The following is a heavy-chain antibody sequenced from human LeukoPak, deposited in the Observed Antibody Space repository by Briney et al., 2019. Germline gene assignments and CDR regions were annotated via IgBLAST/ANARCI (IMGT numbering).Heavy chain of an antibody. D-gene: IGHD3-10*01. V-gene: IGHV4-31*03. CDR3: ARNFESYNAFDL. J-gene: IGHJ3*01. CDR1: GGSINSADYY. Sequence: SETLSLTCTVSGGSINSADYYWSWIRQHPGKGLEWLRYISYSGSTYYNPSLKSRVTISVDTSKNQFSLKLSSVTAADTAVFYCARNFESYNAFDLWGRGTVVTVSS. CDR2: ISYSGST.